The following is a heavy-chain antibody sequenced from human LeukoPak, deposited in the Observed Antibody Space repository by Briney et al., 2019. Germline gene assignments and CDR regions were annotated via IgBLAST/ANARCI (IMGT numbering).Heavy chain of an antibody. CDR3: ARARPVDY. CDR2: ISHDGSNK. J-gene: IGHJ4*02. V-gene: IGHV3-30*04. CDR1: GFTFSNYA. Sequence: GGSLRLSCAASGFTFSNYAIHWVRQAPGKGLEWVAVISHDGSNKYYADSVKGRFTISRDNSKNTLYLQMNSLRTEDTAVYYCARARPVDYWGQGTLVTVSS.